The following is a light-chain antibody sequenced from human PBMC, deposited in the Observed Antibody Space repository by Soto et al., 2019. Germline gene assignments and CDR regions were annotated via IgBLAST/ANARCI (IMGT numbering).Light chain of an antibody. CDR1: QSVNRF. Sequence: EIVLTQSPGTLSLSPGERATLSCRASQSVNRFLAWFQQKPGQVPRLLIYGASNRATGIPDRLSGSGSETDFTLTITRLEPEDFAVYYCHHYVGSPWAFGQGTKV. CDR3: HHYVGSPWA. CDR2: GAS. J-gene: IGKJ1*01. V-gene: IGKV3-20*01.